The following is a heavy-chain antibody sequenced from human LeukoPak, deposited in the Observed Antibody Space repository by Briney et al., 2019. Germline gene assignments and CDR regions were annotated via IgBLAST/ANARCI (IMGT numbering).Heavy chain of an antibody. J-gene: IGHJ5*02. D-gene: IGHD6-19*01. CDR2: ISWNSGSI. CDR1: GFTFDDYA. Sequence: PGGSLRLSCAASGFTFDDYAMHWVRQAPGKGLEWVSGISWNSGSIGYADSVKGRFTISRDNAKNSLYLQMNSLRAEDTALYYCAKGGLGHSSGWYWFDPWGQGTLVTVSS. CDR3: AKGGLGHSSGWYWFDP. V-gene: IGHV3-9*01.